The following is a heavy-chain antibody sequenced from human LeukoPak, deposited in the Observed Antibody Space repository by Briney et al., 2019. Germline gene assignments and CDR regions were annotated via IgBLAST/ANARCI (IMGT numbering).Heavy chain of an antibody. CDR3: ARVRYSRFPSGYYFDY. V-gene: IGHV4-31*03. D-gene: IGHD6-13*01. CDR1: GGSISSGGYY. Sequence: PSETLSLTCTVSGGSISSGGYYWSWIRQHPGKGLEWIGYIYYSGSTYYNPSLKSRFTISVDTSKNQFSLKLSSVTAADTAVYYCARVRYSRFPSGYYFDYWGQGTLVTVSS. CDR2: IYYSGST. J-gene: IGHJ4*02.